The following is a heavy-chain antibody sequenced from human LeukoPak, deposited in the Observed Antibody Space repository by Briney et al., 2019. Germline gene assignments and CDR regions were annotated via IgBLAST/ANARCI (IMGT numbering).Heavy chain of an antibody. J-gene: IGHJ4*02. CDR1: GFTFTSYS. CDR2: ITGSGGFT. V-gene: IGHV3-23*01. Sequence: GGSLRLSCAASGFTFTSYSMNWVRQAPGKGLEWVSVITGSGGFTQYADSVKGRFTISRDNSKNTVYLQMNSLRVEDTALYYCVRSLDYWGQGTLVTVSS. CDR3: VRSLDY.